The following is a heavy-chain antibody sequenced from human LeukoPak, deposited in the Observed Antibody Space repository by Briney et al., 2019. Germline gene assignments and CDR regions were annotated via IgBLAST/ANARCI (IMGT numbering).Heavy chain of an antibody. D-gene: IGHD1-26*01. CDR1: GFTFSAYS. CDR3: ARDPGYSRPSSYGYFDH. CDR2: ITSSSDSI. V-gene: IGHV3-48*02. Sequence: GGSLRLSCATSGFTFSAYSMIWVRQTPGKGLECLSYITSSSDSIHYADSVRGRFTVSRDNAKNSLYLQMNSLRDEDTAVYYCARDPGYSRPSSYGYFDHWGQGTLATVFS. J-gene: IGHJ4*02.